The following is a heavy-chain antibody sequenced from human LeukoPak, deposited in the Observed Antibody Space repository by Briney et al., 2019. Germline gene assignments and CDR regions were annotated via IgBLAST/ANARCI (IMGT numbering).Heavy chain of an antibody. D-gene: IGHD4-17*01. V-gene: IGHV4-34*01. CDR3: ARDSYGDTSLDY. Sequence: SETLSLTCAVYGGSFSGYYWSWIRQPPGKGLEWIGEINHSGSTNYNPSLKSRVTISVDTSKNQFSLKLSSVTAAATAVYYCARDSYGDTSLDYWGQGTLVTVSS. CDR2: INHSGST. J-gene: IGHJ4*02. CDR1: GGSFSGYY.